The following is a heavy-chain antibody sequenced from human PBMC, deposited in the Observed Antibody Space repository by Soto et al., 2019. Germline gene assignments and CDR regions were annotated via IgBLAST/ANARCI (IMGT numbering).Heavy chain of an antibody. V-gene: IGHV1-8*01. CDR1: GYNFSAYY. D-gene: IGHD5-18*01. J-gene: IGHJ4*02. CDR3: ARETDKSMVDY. CDR2: LKPRNGQT. Sequence: QVQLVQSGAEVKKPGASVKVSCQTSGYNFSAYYFNWVRQAAGQGPEWMGWLKPRNGQTGYVKKFRGRVTMTRDTSIATVYLELSRLTSEDTAIYFCARETDKSMVDYWGQGTLVTVSS.